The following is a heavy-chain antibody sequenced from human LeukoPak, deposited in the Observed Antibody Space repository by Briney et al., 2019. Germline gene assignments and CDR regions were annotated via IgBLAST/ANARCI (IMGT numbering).Heavy chain of an antibody. CDR3: AKWGDYDILTGYYDSDY. J-gene: IGHJ4*02. CDR2: VSGRDDST. D-gene: IGHD3-9*01. V-gene: IGHV3-23*01. CDR1: GFTFSNYA. Sequence: GASLRLSCAASGFTFSNYAMSWVHQAPGKGLEWVSAVSGRDDSTYYADSVKGRFTISRDNSKNTLYLQMNSLRAEDTAVYYCAKWGDYDILTGYYDSDYWGQGTLVTVSS.